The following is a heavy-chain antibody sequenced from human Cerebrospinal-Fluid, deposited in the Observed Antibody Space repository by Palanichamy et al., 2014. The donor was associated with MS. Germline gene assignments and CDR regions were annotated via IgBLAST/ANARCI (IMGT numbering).Heavy chain of an antibody. J-gene: IGHJ4*02. V-gene: IGHV4-59*08. CDR1: GGSINTYY. D-gene: IGHD2-2*01. CDR3: ANFGYCSSTSCYSLDF. CDR2: VHHDGSA. Sequence: QVQLQESGPGLVKPSETLSLTCTISGGSINTYYRSWIRQPPGKGLEWIGYVHHDGSANYNPFLKSRVTISLDRSKNQFSLRLTSVTTADTAVYYCANFGYCSSTSCYSLDFWGQGTLVSVSS.